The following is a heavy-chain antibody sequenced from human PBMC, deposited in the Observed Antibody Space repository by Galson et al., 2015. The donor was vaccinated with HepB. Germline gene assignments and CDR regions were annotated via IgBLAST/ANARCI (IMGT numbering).Heavy chain of an antibody. CDR1: GGTFSSYA. D-gene: IGHD3-10*01. V-gene: IGHV1-69*13. CDR2: IIPIFGTA. Sequence: SVKVSCKASGGTFSSYAISWVRQAPGQGLEWMGGIIPIFGTANYAQKFQGRVTITADESTSTAYMELSSLRSEDTAVYYCAREGDMVRGVIPNYYYYMDVWGKGTTVTVSS. J-gene: IGHJ6*03. CDR3: AREGDMVRGVIPNYYYYMDV.